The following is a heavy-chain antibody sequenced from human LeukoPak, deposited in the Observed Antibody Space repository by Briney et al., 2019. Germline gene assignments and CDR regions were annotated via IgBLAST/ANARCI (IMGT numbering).Heavy chain of an antibody. CDR3: ARHSDPYYYDSSGYYSYCFDY. J-gene: IGHJ4*02. CDR1: GGSISSSSYY. CDR2: IYYSGST. D-gene: IGHD3-22*01. Sequence: PSETLSLTRTVSGGSISSSSYYWGWIRQPPGKGLEWIGSIYYSGSTYYNPSLKSRVTISVDTSKNQFSLKLSSVTAADTAVYYCARHSDPYYYDSSGYYSYCFDYWGQGTLVTVSS. V-gene: IGHV4-39*01.